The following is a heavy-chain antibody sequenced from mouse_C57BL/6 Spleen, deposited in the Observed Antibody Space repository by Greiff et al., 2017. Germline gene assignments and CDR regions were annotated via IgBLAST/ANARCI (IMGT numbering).Heavy chain of an antibody. CDR1: GYTFTSYW. D-gene: IGHD4-1*01. CDR3: TRERTGMYYFDY. J-gene: IGHJ2*01. V-gene: IGHV1-5*01. Sequence: EVQLQQSGTVLARPGASVKMSCKTSGYTFTSYWMHWVKQRPGQGLEWIGAIYPGNSDTSYNQKFKGKAKLTAVTSASTAYMELSSLTNEDSAVYYCTRERTGMYYFDYWGQGTTLTVSS. CDR2: IYPGNSDT.